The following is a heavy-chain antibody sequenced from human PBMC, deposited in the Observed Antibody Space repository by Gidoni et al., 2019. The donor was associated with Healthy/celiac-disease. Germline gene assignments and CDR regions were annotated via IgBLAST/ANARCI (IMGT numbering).Heavy chain of an antibody. V-gene: IGHV2-5*01. CDR1: GFSLSTSGVG. J-gene: IGHJ4*02. Sequence: QITLKESGPTLVKPTQTLTLTCTFSGFSLSTSGVGVGWIRQPPGKALEWLALIYWNDDKRYSPSLKSRLTITKDTSKNQVVLTMTNMDPVDTATYYCAHRADGDYDAGGWFDYWGQGTLVTVSS. CDR3: AHRADGDYDAGGWFDY. CDR2: IYWNDDK. D-gene: IGHD4-17*01.